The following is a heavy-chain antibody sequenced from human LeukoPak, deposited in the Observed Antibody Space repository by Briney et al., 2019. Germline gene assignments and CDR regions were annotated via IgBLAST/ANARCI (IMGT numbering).Heavy chain of an antibody. V-gene: IGHV4-59*01. CDR3: ARDFVQASWANNWFDP. CDR2: IYYSGST. J-gene: IGHJ5*02. Sequence: SETLSLTCTVSGGSISSYYWSWIRQPPGKGLEWIGYIYYSGSTNYNPSLKSRVTISVDTSKNQFSLKLSPVTAADAAVYYCARDFVQASWANNWFDPWGQGTLVTVSS. CDR1: GGSISSYY. D-gene: IGHD7-27*01.